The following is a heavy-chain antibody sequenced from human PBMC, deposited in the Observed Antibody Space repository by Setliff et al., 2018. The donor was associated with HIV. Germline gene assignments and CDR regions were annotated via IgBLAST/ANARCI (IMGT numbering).Heavy chain of an antibody. J-gene: IGHJ3*02. CDR2: IYTNGYT. CDR1: GGSIRSGSYY. CDR3: ARAPPRDAFDI. Sequence: SETLSLTCTVSGGSIRSGSYYWTWIRQPAGKGPEWIGHIYTNGYTNYNPSLKSRVTISVDTSRDQFSPQLTSVTAADTAVYYCARAPPRDAFDIWGQGTMVTVSS. V-gene: IGHV4-61*09.